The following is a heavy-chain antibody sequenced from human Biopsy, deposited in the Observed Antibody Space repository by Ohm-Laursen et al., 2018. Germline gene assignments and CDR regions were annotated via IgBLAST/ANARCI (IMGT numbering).Heavy chain of an antibody. CDR1: GVSINGGRYY. D-gene: IGHD5-12*01. CDR3: ARLGSGDYFPTFFDF. J-gene: IGHJ4*02. CDR2: IFYSANT. Sequence: SQTLSLTCHVSGVSINGGRYYWNWIRHHPGKGLEWIGNIFYSANTYYNPSLKSRVTISVDTSKNQFSLKLSSVTAADTAVYYCARLGSGDYFPTFFDFWGQGALVTVSS. V-gene: IGHV4-31*03.